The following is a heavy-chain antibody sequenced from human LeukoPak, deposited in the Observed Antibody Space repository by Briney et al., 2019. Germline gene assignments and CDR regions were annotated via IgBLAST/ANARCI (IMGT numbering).Heavy chain of an antibody. Sequence: GASVKVSCKASGYTFTSYGISWVRQAPGQGLEWMGWISAYNGNTNYAQKLQGRVTMTRDTSTSTVYMELSSLRSEDTAMYYCARDLPGTSCFDYWGQGTLVTVSS. CDR2: ISAYNGNT. CDR3: ARDLPGTSCFDY. J-gene: IGHJ4*02. V-gene: IGHV1-18*01. D-gene: IGHD2-2*01. CDR1: GYTFTSYG.